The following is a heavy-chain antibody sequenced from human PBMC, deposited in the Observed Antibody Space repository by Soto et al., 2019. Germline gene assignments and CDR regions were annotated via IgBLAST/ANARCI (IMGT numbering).Heavy chain of an antibody. Sequence: SETLSLTCAVSGGSISSSNWWTWVRQPTGKGLEWIGEISHTGRTNYSPSLKSRVTISVDKSKNQFSLKVTSVTAEDTAFYYCVRYGEDDFYGMDVWRPGITVSVS. CDR1: GGSISSSNW. J-gene: IGHJ6*02. CDR2: ISHTGRT. CDR3: VRYGEDDFYGMDV. D-gene: IGHD7-27*01. V-gene: IGHV4-4*02.